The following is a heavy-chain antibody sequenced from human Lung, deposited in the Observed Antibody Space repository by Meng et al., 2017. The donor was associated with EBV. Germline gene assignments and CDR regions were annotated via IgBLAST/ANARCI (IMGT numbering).Heavy chain of an antibody. CDR2: VYHRGDT. CDR3: GRDQGRQLINH. D-gene: IGHD1-1*01. J-gene: IGHJ4*02. V-gene: IGHV4-4*02. CDR1: GDSNSSDIW. Sequence: QVEAPGQGPGRGKPSGPLSLTCSVSGDSNSSDIWWSWVRQPPGKGLEGIGEVYHRGDTNYNPSLKSRVVISVDRSKNQFSLNLSSVTAADTAVYYCGRDQGRQLINHWGQGTLVTVSS.